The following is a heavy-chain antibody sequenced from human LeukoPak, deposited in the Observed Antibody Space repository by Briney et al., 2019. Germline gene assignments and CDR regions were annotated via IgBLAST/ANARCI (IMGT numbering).Heavy chain of an antibody. Sequence: SETLSLTCTVSGGSISSYYWSWIRQPPGKGLEWIGYIYYSGSTNYNPSLKSRVTISVDTSENQFSLKLSSVTAADTAVYYCARHPGKDIVLMDYYYGMDVWGQGTTVTVSS. V-gene: IGHV4-59*08. D-gene: IGHD2-8*01. CDR3: ARHPGKDIVLMDYYYGMDV. J-gene: IGHJ6*02. CDR1: GGSISSYY. CDR2: IYYSGST.